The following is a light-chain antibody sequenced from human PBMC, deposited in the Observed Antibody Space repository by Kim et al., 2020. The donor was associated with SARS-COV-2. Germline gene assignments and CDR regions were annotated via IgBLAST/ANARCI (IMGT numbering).Light chain of an antibody. Sequence: DIVMTQSPDSLGVSLGERATINCKSSQSVLFSSNNKNFLAWYQQKPGQPPKLLIYWASTRDSGVPDRFSGSGSGTDFTLTISSLQADDVAVYYCQQYYATPRTFGQGTKVDIK. J-gene: IGKJ1*01. V-gene: IGKV4-1*01. CDR2: WAS. CDR3: QQYYATPRT. CDR1: QSVLFSSNNKNF.